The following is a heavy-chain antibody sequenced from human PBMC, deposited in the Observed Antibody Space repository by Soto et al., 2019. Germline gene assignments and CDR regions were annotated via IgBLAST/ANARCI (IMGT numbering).Heavy chain of an antibody. Sequence: QVQLQQWGAGLLKPSETLSLTCAVYGGSFSGYYWDWIRQPPGKGLECIGEINHSGSTNYNPSLKSRVTISVDTSKNQFSLKLSSVTAADTAVYYCARGGHDSSGYNLSYNMDVWGKGTTVTVS. V-gene: IGHV4-34*01. CDR2: INHSGST. CDR1: GGSFSGYY. D-gene: IGHD3-22*01. J-gene: IGHJ6*03. CDR3: ARGGHDSSGYNLSYNMDV.